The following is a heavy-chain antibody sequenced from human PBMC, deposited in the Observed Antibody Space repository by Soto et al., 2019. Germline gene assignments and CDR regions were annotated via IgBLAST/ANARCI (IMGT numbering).Heavy chain of an antibody. CDR1: GFTFSSYA. D-gene: IGHD2-15*01. CDR3: AREGVVVVAASLYSYYGMDV. CDR2: ISYDGSNK. J-gene: IGHJ6*02. Sequence: GGSLRLSCAASGFTFSSYAMHWVRQAPGKGLEWVAVISYDGSNKYYADSVKGRFTISRDNSKNTLYLQMNSLRAEDTAVYYCAREGVVVVAASLYSYYGMDVWGQGTTVTVSS. V-gene: IGHV3-30*14.